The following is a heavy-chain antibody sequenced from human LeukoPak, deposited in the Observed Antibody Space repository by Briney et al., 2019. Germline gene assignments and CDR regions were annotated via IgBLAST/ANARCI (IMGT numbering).Heavy chain of an antibody. J-gene: IGHJ4*02. D-gene: IGHD5-12*01. CDR2: ISSSSSSI. CDR3: ARETGYDSYFDS. V-gene: IGHV3-48*01. CDR1: EFSFSIYS. Sequence: GGSLRLSCAASEFSFSIYSMNWVRQAPGKGLEWVSYISSSSSSIYYADSVKGRFAISRDNAKNSLYLQMNSLRAEDTAIHYCARETGYDSYFDSWGQGTLVSVSS.